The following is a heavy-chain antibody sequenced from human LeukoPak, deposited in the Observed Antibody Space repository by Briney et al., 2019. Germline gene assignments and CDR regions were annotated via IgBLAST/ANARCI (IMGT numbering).Heavy chain of an antibody. J-gene: IGHJ6*03. CDR2: ISGSCGST. CDR1: GFTFNSYA. Sequence: PGGSLRLSCAASGFTFNSYAMSRVRQAPGKGLEWVSAISGSCGSTYYAVSVKGLFTISRDNYKNTLYLQVISQRAEDTAVYYCSDSLVPAARHMDVWGKGTTVTVSS. V-gene: IGHV3-23*01. CDR3: SDSLVPAARHMDV. D-gene: IGHD2-2*01.